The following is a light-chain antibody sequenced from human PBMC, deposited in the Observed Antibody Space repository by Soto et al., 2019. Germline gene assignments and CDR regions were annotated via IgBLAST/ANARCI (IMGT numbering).Light chain of an antibody. CDR2: DAS. J-gene: IGKJ3*01. CDR3: QQYNSYPLT. V-gene: IGKV1-5*01. CDR1: QSISSW. Sequence: DIQMTQSPSTLSASVGDRVTITCRASQSISSWLARYQQKPGKAPKLLIYDASSLESGVPSRFSGSGSGTEFTLTISSLQPDDFATYYCQQYNSYPLTFGPGTKVDIK.